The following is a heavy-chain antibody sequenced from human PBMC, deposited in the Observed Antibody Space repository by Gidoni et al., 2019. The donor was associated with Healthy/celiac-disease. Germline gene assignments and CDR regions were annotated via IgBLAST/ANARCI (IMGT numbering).Heavy chain of an antibody. D-gene: IGHD2-2*02. CDR3: ARDVVVPAAIPATHDVHYYYYGMDV. J-gene: IGHJ6*02. V-gene: IGHV4-31*03. CDR1: GGSISSGGYY. CDR2: IYYSGST. Sequence: QVQLQESGPGLVKPSQTLSLTCTVSGGSISSGGYYWSWIRQHPGKGLEWIGYIYYSGSTYYNPSLKSRVTISVDTSKNQFSLKLSSVTAADTAVYYCARDVVVPAAIPATHDVHYYYYGMDVWGQGTTVTVSS.